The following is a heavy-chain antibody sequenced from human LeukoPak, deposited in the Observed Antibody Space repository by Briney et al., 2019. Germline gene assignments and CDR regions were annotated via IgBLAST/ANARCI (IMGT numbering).Heavy chain of an antibody. V-gene: IGHV7-4-1*02. CDR1: GYTFTSYA. Sequence: ASVKVSCKASGYTFTSYAMNWVRQAPGQGLEWMGWINTYTGNPTYAQGFTGRFVFSLDTSVSTAYLQISSLKAEDTAVYYCARWDYDSSGYALYYFDYWGQGALVTVSS. CDR3: ARWDYDSSGYALYYFDY. J-gene: IGHJ4*02. D-gene: IGHD3-22*01. CDR2: INTYTGNP.